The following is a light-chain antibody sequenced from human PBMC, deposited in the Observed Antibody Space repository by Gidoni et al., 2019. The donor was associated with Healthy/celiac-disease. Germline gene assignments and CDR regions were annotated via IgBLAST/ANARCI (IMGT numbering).Light chain of an antibody. Sequence: DSRMTQSPSYLSASVGDRVTITCRASQSISSYLYWYQQKPGKAPKLLIYAASSLPSGVPSRFSGSGSVTDFTLTISSLQPEDFAPYYCQQSYSTPTFGGGTKVEIK. CDR3: QQSYSTPT. CDR2: AAS. J-gene: IGKJ4*01. CDR1: QSISSY. V-gene: IGKV1-39*01.